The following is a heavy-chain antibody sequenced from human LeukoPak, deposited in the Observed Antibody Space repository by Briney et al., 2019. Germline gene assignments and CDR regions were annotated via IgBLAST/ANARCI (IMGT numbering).Heavy chain of an antibody. V-gene: IGHV3-30*18. J-gene: IGHJ4*02. CDR1: GFTFSSYG. Sequence: GSLRLSCAASGFTFSSYGMHWVRQAPGKGLEWVAVISYDGSNKYYAGSVKGRFTISRDNSKNTLYLQMNGLRAEDTAVYYCAKDGPYDSSGYLRLISPAYFDYWGQGTLVTVSS. CDR3: AKDGPYDSSGYLRLISPAYFDY. D-gene: IGHD3-22*01. CDR2: ISYDGSNK.